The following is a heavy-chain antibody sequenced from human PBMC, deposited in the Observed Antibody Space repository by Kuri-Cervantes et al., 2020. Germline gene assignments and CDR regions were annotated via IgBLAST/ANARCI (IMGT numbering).Heavy chain of an antibody. CDR3: ASVGCSGSYYKEY. Sequence: GSLRLSCAVSGGSISSSNWGSWVRQPPGKGLEWIGEIYHSGSTNYNPSLKSRVTISVDKSKNQFSLKLSSVTAADTAVYYCASVGCSGSYYKEYWGQGTLVTVSS. CDR2: IYHSGST. CDR1: GGSISSSNW. J-gene: IGHJ4*02. V-gene: IGHV4-4*02. D-gene: IGHD3-10*02.